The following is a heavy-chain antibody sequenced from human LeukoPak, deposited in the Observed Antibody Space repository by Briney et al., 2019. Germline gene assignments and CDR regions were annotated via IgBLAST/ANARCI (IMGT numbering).Heavy chain of an antibody. J-gene: IGHJ4*02. V-gene: IGHV3-74*01. CDR1: GFNFDEYA. CDR3: ARDLRPSDH. D-gene: IGHD4-17*01. Sequence: GGSLRLSCVASGFNFDEYAMNWVRQAPGKGLEWVSGINGDVSHINYADSVKGRFTVSRDNAKNTVHLQVNSLRAEDTAVYYCARDLRPSDHWGQGTLVTVSS. CDR2: INGDVSHI.